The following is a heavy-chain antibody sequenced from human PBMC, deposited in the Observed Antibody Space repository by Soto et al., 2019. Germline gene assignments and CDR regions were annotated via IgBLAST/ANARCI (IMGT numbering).Heavy chain of an antibody. CDR3: ARTRDLADRPYYYYDGMDV. J-gene: IGHJ6*02. Sequence: QVQLVQSGAEVKKPGSSVKVSCKASGGTFSSYAISWVRQAPGQGLEWMGGIIPIFGTANYAQKFQGRVTITADESTSTAYMELSSLRSEDTAVYYCARTRDLADRPYYYYDGMDVWGQGTTVTVSS. CDR1: GGTFSSYA. D-gene: IGHD2-15*01. CDR2: IIPIFGTA. V-gene: IGHV1-69*01.